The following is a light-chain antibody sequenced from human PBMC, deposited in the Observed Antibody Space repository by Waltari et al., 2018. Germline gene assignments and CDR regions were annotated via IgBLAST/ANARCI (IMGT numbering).Light chain of an antibody. CDR2: GAT. Sequence: DIEMTHSPLSLYASVGDRVTITCPASQRVSYFLNWYQHRPGKAPRLLIYGATTLDTGVPPRFSGIGSETDFTLTITNLQPEDFATYSCQHYFNNPWTFGQGTKV. CDR3: QHYFNNPWT. CDR1: QRVSYF. J-gene: IGKJ1*01. V-gene: IGKV1-39*01.